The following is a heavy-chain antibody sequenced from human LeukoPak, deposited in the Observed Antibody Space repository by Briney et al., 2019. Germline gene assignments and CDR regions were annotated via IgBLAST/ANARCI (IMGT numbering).Heavy chain of an antibody. Sequence: GGSLRHSCAASGFTFSSYAMSWVRQAPGKGLEWVSTISGNGRSTYYGDSVKGRFTISRDNSKNTLSLQMNSLRAEDTAVYYCAKEYYVLLVYALGGSFDYWGRGTLVTVSS. V-gene: IGHV3-23*01. CDR3: AKEYYVLLVYALGGSFDY. D-gene: IGHD2-8*02. CDR1: GFTFSSYA. CDR2: ISGNGRST. J-gene: IGHJ4*02.